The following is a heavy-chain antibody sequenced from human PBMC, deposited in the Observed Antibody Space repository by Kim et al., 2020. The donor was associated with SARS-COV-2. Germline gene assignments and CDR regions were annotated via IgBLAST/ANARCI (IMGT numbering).Heavy chain of an antibody. J-gene: IGHJ3*02. Sequence: GGSLRLSCAASGFTFSGSAMHWVRQASGKGLEWVGRIRSNANSYATAYAASVKGRFTISRDDSKNTAYLQMNSLKTEDTAVYYCTRVPFYGSSCWDAFDIWGQGTMVTVSS. D-gene: IGHD6-13*01. CDR2: IRSNANSYAT. CDR3: TRVPFYGSSCWDAFDI. V-gene: IGHV3-73*01. CDR1: GFTFSGSA.